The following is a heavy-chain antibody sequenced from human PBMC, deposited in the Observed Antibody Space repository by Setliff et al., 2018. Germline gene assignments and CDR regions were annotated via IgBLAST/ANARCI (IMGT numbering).Heavy chain of an antibody. CDR3: ARAYSCYYYYMDV. J-gene: IGHJ6*03. Sequence: SETLSLTCAVYGGSFSGYYWSWIRQPPGKGLEWIGEINHSGSTNYNPSLKSRVTISVDTSKNQFSLKLSSVTAADTAVYYCARAYSCYYYYMDVWGKGTTVTVSS. D-gene: IGHD5-18*01. CDR2: INHSGST. CDR1: GGSFSGYY. V-gene: IGHV4-34*01.